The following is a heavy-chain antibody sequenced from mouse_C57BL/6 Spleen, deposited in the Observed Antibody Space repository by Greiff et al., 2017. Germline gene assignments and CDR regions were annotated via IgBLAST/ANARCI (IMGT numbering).Heavy chain of an antibody. CDR2: IDPSDSYT. CDR1: GYTFTSYW. D-gene: IGHD2-4*01. V-gene: IGHV1-69*01. Sequence: QVQLQQPGAELVMPGASVKLSCKASGYTFTSYWMHWVKQRPGQGLEWIGEIDPSDSYTNYNQKFKGKSTLTVDKSSSTAYMQLSSLTSEDSAVYYCARSGDYDGGWFAYWGKGTLVTVSA. J-gene: IGHJ3*01. CDR3: ARSGDYDGGWFAY.